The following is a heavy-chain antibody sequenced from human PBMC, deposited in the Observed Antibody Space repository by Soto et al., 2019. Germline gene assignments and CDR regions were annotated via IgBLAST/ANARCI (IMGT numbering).Heavy chain of an antibody. D-gene: IGHD3-22*01. CDR3: ARDDYYDLENPLPSYYYGLDV. CDR1: GYTFTNYG. Sequence: QVQLVQSGAEVKKPGASVKVSCKASGYTFTNYGFNWVRQAPGQGLEWMGWISAYNGDTNYAQKLQDRVSMTTDTSTSTAYMELRSLRSDDTAVYFCARDDYYDLENPLPSYYYGLDVWGQGTTVTVSS. CDR2: ISAYNGDT. J-gene: IGHJ6*02. V-gene: IGHV1-18*01.